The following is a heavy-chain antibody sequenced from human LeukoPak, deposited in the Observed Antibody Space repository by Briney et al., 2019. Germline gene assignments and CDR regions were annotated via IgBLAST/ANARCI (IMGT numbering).Heavy chain of an antibody. CDR1: GFTVSTND. Sequence: GESLTLSCAASGFTVSTNDITWVRQAPGKGLEWVSVLYSDGNTKYADSVQGRFTISRDNSKNTLYLEMNSLSPDDTAVYYCARGVEPLAANTLAYWGQGTLVTVCS. CDR2: LYSDGNT. J-gene: IGHJ4*02. V-gene: IGHV3-53*01. CDR3: ARGVEPLAANTLAY. D-gene: IGHD1-14*01.